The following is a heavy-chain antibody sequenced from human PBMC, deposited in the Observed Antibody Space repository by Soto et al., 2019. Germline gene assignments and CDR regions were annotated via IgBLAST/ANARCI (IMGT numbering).Heavy chain of an antibody. V-gene: IGHV4-31*03. D-gene: IGHD3-22*01. CDR3: ARERVVVVTSRGGLDY. CDR2: IYYSGST. CDR1: GGSISSGGYY. J-gene: IGHJ4*02. Sequence: QVQMQESGPGLVKPSQTLSLTCTVSGGSISSGGYYWSWIRQHPGKGQEWIGYIYYSGSTYYNPSLKSRVTISVDTSKNQFSLKLSSVTAADTAVYYCARERVVVVTSRGGLDYWGQGTLVTVSS.